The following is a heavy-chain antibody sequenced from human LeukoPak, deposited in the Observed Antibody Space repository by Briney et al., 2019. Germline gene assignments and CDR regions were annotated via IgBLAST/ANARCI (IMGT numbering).Heavy chain of an antibody. CDR2: ISSSSSTI. J-gene: IGHJ4*02. Sequence: GGSLRLSCAASGFTFSSYSMNWVRQAPGKGLEGVSYISSSSSTIYYADSVKGRFTISRDNSKNMLFLQMHSLRAEDSAVYYCAKEPYVYSSYPDYWGQGTLVTVSS. D-gene: IGHD1-26*01. CDR3: AKEPYVYSSYPDY. V-gene: IGHV3-48*01. CDR1: GFTFSSYS.